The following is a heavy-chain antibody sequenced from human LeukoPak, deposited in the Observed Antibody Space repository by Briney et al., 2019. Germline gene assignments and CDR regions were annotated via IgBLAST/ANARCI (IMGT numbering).Heavy chain of an antibody. Sequence: ASVKVSCKASGYSFTFYGISWVRQAPGQGLEWMGWISAYNGNTNYAQKLQGRVTMTTDTSTSTAYMELRSLRSDDTAVYYCARRSTLYSSGRFYFYYWGQGTLVTVSS. J-gene: IGHJ4*02. CDR3: ARRSTLYSSGRFYFYY. CDR1: GYSFTFYG. D-gene: IGHD6-19*01. V-gene: IGHV1-18*01. CDR2: ISAYNGNT.